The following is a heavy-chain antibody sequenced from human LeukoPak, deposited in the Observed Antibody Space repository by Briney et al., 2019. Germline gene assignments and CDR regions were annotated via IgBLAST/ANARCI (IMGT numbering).Heavy chain of an antibody. Sequence: GGSLRLSCAASGFTFSSYAMSWVRQAPGKGLEWVSAISGSGSNTYSADSVRGRLTISRDNSNNMLYLQMNSLRAEDMAVYYCAKVCGGDCYFPDYWGQGTLVTVSS. V-gene: IGHV3-23*01. CDR2: ISGSGSNT. CDR1: GFTFSSYA. D-gene: IGHD2-21*02. CDR3: AKVCGGDCYFPDY. J-gene: IGHJ4*02.